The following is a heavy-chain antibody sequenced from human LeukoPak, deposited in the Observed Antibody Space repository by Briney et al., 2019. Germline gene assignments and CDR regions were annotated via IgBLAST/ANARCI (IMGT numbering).Heavy chain of an antibody. V-gene: IGHV3-23*01. CDR3: AKVMIIAAAGNGYYFDY. Sequence: GGSLRLSCAASGFTFSSYWMHWVRQAPGKGLEWVSAISGSGDSTDYAESVKGRFTISRDNPKNTQYLQMNSLRAEDTDVYYCAKVMIIAAAGNGYYFDYWGQGTLVTVSS. CDR2: ISGSGDST. J-gene: IGHJ4*02. D-gene: IGHD6-13*01. CDR1: GFTFSSYW.